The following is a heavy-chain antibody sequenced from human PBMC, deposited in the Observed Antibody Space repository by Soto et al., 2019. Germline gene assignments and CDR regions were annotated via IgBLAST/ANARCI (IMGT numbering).Heavy chain of an antibody. V-gene: IGHV3-21*01. D-gene: IGHD2-2*01. J-gene: IGHJ4*02. CDR2: ISSSSSYI. Sequence: PGGSLRLSCAVSGFTFSSYAISWVRQAPGKGLEWVSSISSSSSYIYYADSVKGRFTISRDNAKNSLYLQMNSLRAEDTAVYYCASGGLIVVVPAALNFDYWGQGTLVTVSS. CDR3: ASGGLIVVVPAALNFDY. CDR1: GFTFSSYA.